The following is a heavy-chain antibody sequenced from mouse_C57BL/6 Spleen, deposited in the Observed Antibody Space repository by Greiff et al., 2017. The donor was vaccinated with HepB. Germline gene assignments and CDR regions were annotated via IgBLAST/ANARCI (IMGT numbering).Heavy chain of an antibody. V-gene: IGHV5-6*01. Sequence: DVHLVESGGDLVKPGGSLKLSCAASGFTFSSYGMSWVRQTPDKRLEWVATISSGGSYTYYPDSVKGRFPISRDNAKNTLYLQMSSLKSEDTAMYYCARSDYGYDEDYAMDYWGQGTSVTVSS. D-gene: IGHD2-2*01. CDR3: ARSDYGYDEDYAMDY. J-gene: IGHJ4*01. CDR2: ISSGGSYT. CDR1: GFTFSSYG.